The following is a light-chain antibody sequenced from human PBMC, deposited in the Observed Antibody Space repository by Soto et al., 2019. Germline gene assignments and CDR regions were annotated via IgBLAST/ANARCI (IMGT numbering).Light chain of an antibody. CDR2: DAS. J-gene: IGKJ3*01. Sequence: DIQMTQSPSTLATSVGNRVTITCRASQNINRWLAWYQQKPRKAPKVLIYDASSLESGVPSRFSGSGSGTEFTLTITSLQPDDFATYYCQQYDGNFGPGTKVDFK. V-gene: IGKV1-5*01. CDR3: QQYDGN. CDR1: QNINRW.